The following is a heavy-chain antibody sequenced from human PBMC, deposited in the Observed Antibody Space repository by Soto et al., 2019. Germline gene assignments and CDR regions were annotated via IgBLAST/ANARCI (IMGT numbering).Heavy chain of an antibody. D-gene: IGHD1-26*01. V-gene: IGHV2-5*02. CDR2: IYWDDDK. Sequence: QITLKESGPTLVNPTQTLTLTCTVSGFSLRTSGVGVAWIRQPPGKALEWLALIYWDDDKRYSPSLKSRLTITKDTSKNQVVLTMTNMDPVDTGTYYCARPSIGSYFDYWGQGTLVTVSS. CDR1: GFSLRTSGVG. J-gene: IGHJ4*02. CDR3: ARPSIGSYFDY.